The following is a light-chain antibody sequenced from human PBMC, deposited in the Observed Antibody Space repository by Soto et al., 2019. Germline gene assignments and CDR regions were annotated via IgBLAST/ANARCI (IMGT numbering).Light chain of an antibody. V-gene: IGKV3-20*01. CDR1: QSVASLY. Sequence: ESVLTQSPGTLSLSPGERATLSCRASQSVASLYLAWYKQKPDQAPRLLIFGVSSRASGIPDRLSGSGSGTEFTLTISRMEPEDSAVYYCQQYGSPGTFGHGTKVDIK. J-gene: IGKJ1*01. CDR2: GVS. CDR3: QQYGSPGT.